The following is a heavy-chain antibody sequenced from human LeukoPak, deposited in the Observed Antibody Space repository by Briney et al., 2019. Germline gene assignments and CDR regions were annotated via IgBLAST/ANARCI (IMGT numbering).Heavy chain of an antibody. D-gene: IGHD3-10*01. Sequence: GGSLRLSCAASGFSVSTNYMSWVRQAPGKGLEWVSVIYSDGNTYYPDSVRGRFTISRDNSKNTLYLQMNNLRAEDTAVYYCARDQTRPPQGENWGQGTLVTVSS. CDR2: IYSDGNT. CDR3: ARDQTRPPQGEN. V-gene: IGHV3-53*01. CDR1: GFSVSTNY. J-gene: IGHJ4*02.